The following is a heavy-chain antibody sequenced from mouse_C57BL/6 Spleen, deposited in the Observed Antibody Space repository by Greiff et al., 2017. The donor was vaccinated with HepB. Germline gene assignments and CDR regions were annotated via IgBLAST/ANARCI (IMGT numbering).Heavy chain of an antibody. V-gene: IGHV1-82*01. Sequence: VQLVESGPELVKPGASVKISCKASGYAFSSSWMNWVKQRPGKGLEWIGRIYPGDGDTNYNGKFKGKATLTADKSSSTAYMQLSSLTSEDSAVYFCARGYYYGSSYLDYWGQGTTLTVSS. D-gene: IGHD1-1*01. CDR1: GYAFSSSW. J-gene: IGHJ2*01. CDR2: IYPGDGDT. CDR3: ARGYYYGSSYLDY.